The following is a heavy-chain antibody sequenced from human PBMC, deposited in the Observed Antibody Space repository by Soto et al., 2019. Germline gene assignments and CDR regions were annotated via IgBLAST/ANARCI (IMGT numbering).Heavy chain of an antibody. J-gene: IGHJ6*02. Sequence: ASVKVSCKTSGYIFTDYHMHWVRQAPGQGLEWMGWINPNSGGTNYAQKFQGRVTMTRDTSISTAYMELSRLRSDDTAVYFCVRDQAAVACSYYYYYGMDVWGQGTTVTVSS. CDR2: INPNSGGT. D-gene: IGHD6-19*01. V-gene: IGHV1-2*02. CDR3: VRDQAAVACSYYYYYGMDV. CDR1: GYIFTDYH.